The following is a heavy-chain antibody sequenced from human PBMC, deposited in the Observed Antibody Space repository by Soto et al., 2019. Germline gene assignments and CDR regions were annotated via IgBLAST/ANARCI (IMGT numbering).Heavy chain of an antibody. CDR1: GYTFNGYY. CDR2: INHHTGGT. CDR3: ARDGAVRRQTVAGTRHWFFDF. V-gene: IGHV1-2*02. D-gene: IGHD6-19*01. J-gene: IGHJ2*01. Sequence: QVQLVQSGAEVKKPGASVQVSCRASGYTFNGYYLHWVRQAPGEGPEWMGWINHHTGGTNYAQKFEGRVTMTGDTSISTAYMERTRLRPDDTALYYWARDGAVRRQTVAGTRHWFFDFRGRGTQVTVSS.